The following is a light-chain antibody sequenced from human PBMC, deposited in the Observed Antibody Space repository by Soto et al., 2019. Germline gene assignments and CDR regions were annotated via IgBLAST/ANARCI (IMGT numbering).Light chain of an antibody. V-gene: IGKV1-27*01. Sequence: DIQMTQSPSSLSASVGDRVTISCRASQDISNYLAWYQQKPGKVPKLLIYAASTLQSGVPCRFSGSGSGTDFTLTISSLQPEDAATYYCQKYDTIPLTFGGGTKVEIK. CDR1: QDISNY. CDR3: QKYDTIPLT. J-gene: IGKJ4*01. CDR2: AAS.